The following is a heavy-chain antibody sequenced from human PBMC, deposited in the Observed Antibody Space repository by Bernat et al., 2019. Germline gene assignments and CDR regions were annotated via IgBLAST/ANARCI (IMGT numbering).Heavy chain of an antibody. CDR2: IYSGGST. CDR1: GFTFSSYG. J-gene: IGHJ4*02. V-gene: IGHV3-NL1*01. CDR3: ALIPYFDY. D-gene: IGHD2-21*01. Sequence: QVQLVESGGGVVQPGRSLRLSCAASGFTFSSYGMHWVRQAPGKGLEWVAVIYSGGSTYYADSVKGRFTISRDNSKNTLYLQMNSLRAEDTAVYYCALIPYFDYWGQGTLVTVSS.